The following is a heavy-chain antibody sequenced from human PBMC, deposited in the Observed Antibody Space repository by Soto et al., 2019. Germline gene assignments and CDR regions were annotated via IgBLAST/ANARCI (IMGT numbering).Heavy chain of an antibody. Sequence: GPSVKVSCKASGYTFTSYDINWVRQATGQGLEWMGWMNPISGNTSYAQKFQGRVTMTRDTSTSTVYMELSSLRSEDTAVYYCASQRGSSYGPSYYYGMDVWGQGTTVTISS. CDR3: ASQRGSSYGPSYYYGMDV. CDR2: MNPISGNT. CDR1: GYTFTSYD. V-gene: IGHV1-8*01. J-gene: IGHJ6*02. D-gene: IGHD5-18*01.